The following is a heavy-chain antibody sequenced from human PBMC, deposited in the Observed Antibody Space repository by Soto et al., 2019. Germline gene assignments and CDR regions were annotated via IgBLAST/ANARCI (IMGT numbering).Heavy chain of an antibody. Sequence: EVQLVESGGDSVQPGGSLRLSCAASRFTFSTYWMHWVRQAPGEGRVWVSRIKGDGSSTSSADSMEGRFTISRGDAKNTLYLHMTSLRADSTAVYYCARGAVHNYYLDYRGQAPVVTVSS. CDR3: ARGAVHNYYLDY. CDR2: IKGDGSST. J-gene: IGHJ4*02. V-gene: IGHV3-74*01. D-gene: IGHD3-10*01. CDR1: RFTFSTYW.